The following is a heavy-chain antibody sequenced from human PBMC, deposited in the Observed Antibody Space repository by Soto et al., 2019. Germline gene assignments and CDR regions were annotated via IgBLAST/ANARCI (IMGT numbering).Heavy chain of an antibody. V-gene: IGHV3-23*01. Sequence: GGSLRLSCAASGFTFSSYAMSWVRQAPGKGLEWVSGISGSGGSTYYADSVKGRFTISRDNSKNTLYLQMNSLRAEDTAVYYCAKYPWRTYYYGMDVWGQGTTVTV. CDR2: ISGSGGST. J-gene: IGHJ6*02. CDR1: GFTFSSYA. CDR3: AKYPWRTYYYGMDV.